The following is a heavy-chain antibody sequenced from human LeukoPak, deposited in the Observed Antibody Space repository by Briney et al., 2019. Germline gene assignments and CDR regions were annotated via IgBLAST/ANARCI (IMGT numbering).Heavy chain of an antibody. CDR2: ISGSGGST. V-gene: IGHV3-23*01. D-gene: IGHD3-22*01. J-gene: IGHJ3*02. Sequence: PGGSLRLSCAASGFTFSSYAMSWVRQAPGKGLEWVSAISGSGGSTYYADSVKGRFTISRDNSKNTLYLQMNSLRAEDTAVYYCAKDAGGYYDSSGYFLVAFDIWGQGTMVTVSS. CDR3: AKDAGGYYDSSGYFLVAFDI. CDR1: GFTFSSYA.